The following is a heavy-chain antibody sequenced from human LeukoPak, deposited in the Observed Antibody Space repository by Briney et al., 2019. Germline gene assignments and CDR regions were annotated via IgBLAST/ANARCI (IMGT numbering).Heavy chain of an antibody. V-gene: IGHV4-59*01. CDR2: IYYSGYT. Sequence: PSETLSLTCTVSGGSISSSYYWSWIRQPPGKGLEWIGYIYYSGYTNYNPSLKSRVTISVDTSKNQFSLKLSSVTAADTAVYYCARDGYYGSGSFYYYYYMDVWGKGTTVTVSS. D-gene: IGHD3-10*01. CDR3: ARDGYYGSGSFYYYYYMDV. J-gene: IGHJ6*03. CDR1: GGSISSSYY.